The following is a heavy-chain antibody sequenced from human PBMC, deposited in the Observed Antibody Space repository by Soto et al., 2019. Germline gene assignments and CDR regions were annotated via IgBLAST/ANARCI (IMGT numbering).Heavy chain of an antibody. CDR2: MYHSGGC. D-gene: IGHD7-27*01. Sequence: QVQLQESGPGLVKPSGTLSLTCAVSSGSISSSNWWTWVRQSPGKGLEWIGEMYHSGGCNYSPTLKGRVTISVDKSKDQFSLTLTSVTAADTAVYYCARGSPGLLDYWGQGTLVTVSS. V-gene: IGHV4-4*02. CDR1: SGSISSSNW. J-gene: IGHJ4*02. CDR3: ARGSPGLLDY.